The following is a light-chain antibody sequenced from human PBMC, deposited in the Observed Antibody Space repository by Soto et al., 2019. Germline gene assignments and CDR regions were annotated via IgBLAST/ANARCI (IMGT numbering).Light chain of an antibody. CDR1: QSISSN. CDR2: AAS. CDR3: QQSYSSPPT. Sequence: DIQMTQSPSSLSASVGDRVTITCRASQSISSNLNWYQQKPGKVPKPLIYAASSLQSGVPSRFSGSGSGTDFTLTINSLQPEDFATYYCQQSYSSPPTFGQGTKVEI. V-gene: IGKV1-39*01. J-gene: IGKJ1*01.